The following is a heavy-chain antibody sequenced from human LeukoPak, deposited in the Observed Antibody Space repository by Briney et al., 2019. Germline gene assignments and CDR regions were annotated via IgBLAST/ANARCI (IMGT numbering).Heavy chain of an antibody. V-gene: IGHV4-4*07. J-gene: IGHJ2*01. D-gene: IGHD4-17*01. Sequence: SETLSLTCTVSGGSISSYYWSWIRQPAGKGLEWIGRIYTSGSTYYNPSLKSRVTISVDTSKNQFSLKLSSVTAADTAVYYCARGTYFYGDYFRTYWYFDLWGRGTLVTVSS. CDR3: ARGTYFYGDYFRTYWYFDL. CDR2: IYTSGST. CDR1: GGSISSYY.